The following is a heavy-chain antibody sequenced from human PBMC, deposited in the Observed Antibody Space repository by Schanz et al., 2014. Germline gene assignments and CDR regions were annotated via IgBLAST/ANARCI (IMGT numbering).Heavy chain of an antibody. J-gene: IGHJ6*03. Sequence: QVQLVQSGAEVKKPGASVGVSCKASGYTFTNYGVTWVRQAPGQGLEWMGWISANNGNTNYAQKYQGRVTMTTDTSASAAYMELRSLRSDDTAVYYCARTTLGKGKTYIGDFHYYRYMDVWGNGTTVTVSS. D-gene: IGHD4-17*01. CDR2: ISANNGNT. CDR1: GYTFTNYG. CDR3: ARTTLGKGKTYIGDFHYYRYMDV. V-gene: IGHV1-18*01.